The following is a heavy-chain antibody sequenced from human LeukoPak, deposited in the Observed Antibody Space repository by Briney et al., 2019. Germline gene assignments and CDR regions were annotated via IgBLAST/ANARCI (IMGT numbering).Heavy chain of an antibody. CDR2: ISWDGGST. D-gene: IGHD3-10*01. CDR1: GFTFDDYA. CDR3: AKDIESGTYTSDAFDI. J-gene: IGHJ3*02. Sequence: GGSLRLSCAASGFTFDDYAMHWVRQAPGKGLEWVSLISWDGGSTYYADSVKGRFTISRDNSKNSLYLQMNSLRAEGTALYYCAKDIESGTYTSDAFDIWGQGTMVTVSS. V-gene: IGHV3-43D*03.